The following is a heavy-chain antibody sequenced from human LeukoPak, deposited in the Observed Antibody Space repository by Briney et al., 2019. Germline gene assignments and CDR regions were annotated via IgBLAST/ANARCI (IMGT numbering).Heavy chain of an antibody. Sequence: GASVKVSCKASGYTFTSYDINWVRQATGQGLEWMGWMNPNSGNTGYAQNFQSRVTMTRNTSISTAYMELSSLRSEDTAVYYCLYCSGGSCFSYGMDVWGQGTTVTVSS. V-gene: IGHV1-8*01. CDR3: LYCSGGSCFSYGMDV. CDR1: GYTFTSYD. D-gene: IGHD2-15*01. CDR2: MNPNSGNT. J-gene: IGHJ6*02.